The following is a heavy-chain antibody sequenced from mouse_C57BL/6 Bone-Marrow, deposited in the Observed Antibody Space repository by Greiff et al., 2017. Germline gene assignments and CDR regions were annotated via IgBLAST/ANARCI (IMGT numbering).Heavy chain of an antibody. V-gene: IGHV1-59*01. J-gene: IGHJ3*01. Sequence: QVQLQQSGAELVRPGTSVKLSCKASGYTFTSYWMPWVKQRPGQGLEWIGVIDPSVSYTNFNQKFKGKATLTVDTSSSTAYMQLSSLTSEDSAVYYCASTGFAYWGQGTLVTVSA. CDR2: IDPSVSYT. CDR3: ASTGFAY. D-gene: IGHD4-1*02. CDR1: GYTFTSYW.